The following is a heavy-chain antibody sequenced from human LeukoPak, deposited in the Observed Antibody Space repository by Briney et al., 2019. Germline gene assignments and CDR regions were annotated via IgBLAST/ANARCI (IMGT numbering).Heavy chain of an antibody. CDR2: ISNDGSNK. D-gene: IGHD4-17*01. CDR1: GFTFSSYG. Sequence: PGRSLRLSCAASGFTFSSYGMHWVRQAPGKGLEWVAVISNDGSNKDYADSVKGRLTISRDNSKNTLYLQMNSLRAEDTALYYCVKDSSSGHYGDCFDNWGQGTPVTVSS. CDR3: VKDSSSGHYGDCFDN. J-gene: IGHJ4*02. V-gene: IGHV3-30*18.